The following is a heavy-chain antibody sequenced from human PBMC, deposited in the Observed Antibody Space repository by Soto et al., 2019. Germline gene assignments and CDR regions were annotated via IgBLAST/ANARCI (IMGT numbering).Heavy chain of an antibody. CDR2: MNPNSANT. D-gene: IGHD2-15*01. J-gene: IGHJ4*02. V-gene: IGHV1-8*01. Sequence: ASVKVSCKASEYTFTSYDINWLRQATGKGLEWMGWMNPNSANTGYSQKFQGRVTMTRDTSISTAYMELSSLGSEDTAVYYCARDPVGYCSGGSCYFDYWGQGTLVTVSS. CDR1: EYTFTSYD. CDR3: ARDPVGYCSGGSCYFDY.